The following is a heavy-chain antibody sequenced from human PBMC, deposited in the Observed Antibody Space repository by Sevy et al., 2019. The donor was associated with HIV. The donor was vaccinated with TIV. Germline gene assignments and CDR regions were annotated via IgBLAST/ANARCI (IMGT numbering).Heavy chain of an antibody. Sequence: GGSLRLSCAASGFTFSSYSMNWVRQAPGKGLEWVSYISSSSSTIYYADSVKGRFTISRDNARNSLYLKMNSLRDEDTAVYYWARDGRYFFLRADLWGRGTLVTVSS. J-gene: IGHJ2*01. CDR2: ISSSSSTI. CDR1: GFTFSSYS. V-gene: IGHV3-48*02. D-gene: IGHD3-9*01. CDR3: ARDGRYFFLRADL.